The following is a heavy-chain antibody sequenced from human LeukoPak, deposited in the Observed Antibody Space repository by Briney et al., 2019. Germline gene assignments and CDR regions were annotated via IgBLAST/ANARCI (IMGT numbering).Heavy chain of an antibody. Sequence: PGGSLRLSCAASGFTVSSNYMSWVRQAPGKGLEWVSYISSSGSTIYYADSVKGRFTISRDNAKNSLYLQMNSLRAEDTAVYYCARDQGGYDSSGYYYDYWGQGTLVTVSS. CDR2: ISSSGSTI. D-gene: IGHD3-22*01. V-gene: IGHV3-11*01. CDR1: GFTVSSNY. CDR3: ARDQGGYDSSGYYYDY. J-gene: IGHJ4*02.